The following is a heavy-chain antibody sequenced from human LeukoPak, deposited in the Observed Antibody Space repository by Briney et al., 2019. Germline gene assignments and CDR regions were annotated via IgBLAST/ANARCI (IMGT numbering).Heavy chain of an antibody. CDR2: IYYSGST. D-gene: IGHD2-21*02. CDR1: GGSISSYY. J-gene: IGHJ6*03. CDR3: ARERGAYCGGDCYGAYYYYYYMDV. Sequence: SETLSLTCTVSGGSISSYYWSWIRQPPGKGLEWIGYIYYSGSTNYNPSLKSRVTISVDTSKNQFSLKLSSVTAADTAVYYCARERGAYCGGDCYGAYYYYYYMDVWGKGTTVTISS. V-gene: IGHV4-59*12.